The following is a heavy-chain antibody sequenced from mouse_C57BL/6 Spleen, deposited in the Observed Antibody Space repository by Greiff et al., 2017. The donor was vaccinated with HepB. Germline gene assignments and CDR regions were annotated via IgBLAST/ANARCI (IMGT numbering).Heavy chain of an antibody. CDR3: ARSSIYDGYYYAMDY. J-gene: IGHJ4*01. V-gene: IGHV1-42*01. CDR2: INPSTGGT. Sequence: VQLQQSGPELVKPGASVKISCKASGYSFTGYYMNWVKQSPEKSLEWIGEINPSTGGTTYNQKFKAKATLTVDKSSSTAYMQLKSLTSEDSAVYYCARSSIYDGYYYAMDYWGQGTSVTVSS. CDR1: GYSFTGYY. D-gene: IGHD2-3*01.